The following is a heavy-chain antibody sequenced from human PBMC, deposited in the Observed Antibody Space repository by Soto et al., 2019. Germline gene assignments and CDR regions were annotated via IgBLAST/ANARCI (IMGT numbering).Heavy chain of an antibody. Sequence: ASVKVSCKASGYTFTSYAMHWVRXAXXXGLEWMGWINAGNGNTKYSQKFQGRVTITRDTSASTAYMELSSLRSEDTAVYYCARVRYSSSWSKGAFDIWGQGTMVTVSS. CDR2: INAGNGNT. V-gene: IGHV1-3*01. D-gene: IGHD6-13*01. CDR1: GYTFTSYA. J-gene: IGHJ3*02. CDR3: ARVRYSSSWSKGAFDI.